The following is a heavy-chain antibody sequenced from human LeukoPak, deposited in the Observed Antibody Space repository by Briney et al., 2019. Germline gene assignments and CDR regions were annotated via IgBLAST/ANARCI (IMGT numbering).Heavy chain of an antibody. CDR2: IYYSGST. Sequence: SETLSLTCTVSGGSISSYYWNWIRQPAGKGLEWIGYIYYSGSTNYNPSLKSRVTISVDTSKNQFSLKLSSVTAADTAVYYCARDPGTNWFDPWGQGTLVTVSS. J-gene: IGHJ5*02. V-gene: IGHV4-59*01. CDR3: ARDPGTNWFDP. CDR1: GGSISSYY. D-gene: IGHD1-1*01.